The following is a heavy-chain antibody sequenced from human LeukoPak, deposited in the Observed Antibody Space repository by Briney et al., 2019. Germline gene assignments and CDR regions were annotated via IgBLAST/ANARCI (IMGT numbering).Heavy chain of an antibody. V-gene: IGHV1-18*01. D-gene: IGHD2-15*01. Sequence: ASVKVSCKASGYTLTSYGISWVRQAPGQGLEWMGWISAYNGNTNYAQKLQGRVTMTTDTSTSTAYMELRSLRSDDTAVYYCARALHCSGGSCYFTADYYYYYMDVWGKGTTVTVSS. CDR2: ISAYNGNT. CDR3: ARALHCSGGSCYFTADYYYYYMDV. J-gene: IGHJ6*03. CDR1: GYTLTSYG.